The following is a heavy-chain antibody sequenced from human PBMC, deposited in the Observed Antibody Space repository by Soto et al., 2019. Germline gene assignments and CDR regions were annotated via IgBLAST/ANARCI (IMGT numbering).Heavy chain of an antibody. Sequence: LSLTFTVSGXSISSGDYYWSWIRQPPGKGLEWIGYIYYSGSTYYNPSLKSRVTISVDTSKNQFSLKLSSVTAADTAVYYCARGGYPRTFRYWGQGTLVTVSS. CDR1: GXSISSGDYY. CDR3: ARGGYPRTFRY. V-gene: IGHV4-30-4*01. J-gene: IGHJ4*02. D-gene: IGHD1-1*01. CDR2: IYYSGST.